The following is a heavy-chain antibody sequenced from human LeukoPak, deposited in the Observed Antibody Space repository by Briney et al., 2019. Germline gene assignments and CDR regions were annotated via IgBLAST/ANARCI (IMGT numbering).Heavy chain of an antibody. CDR1: GDSVSSNSAA. V-gene: IGHV6-1*01. Sequence: SPTLSLTFAISGDSVSSNSAAWNWIRQSPSRGLEWLGRTYYRSKWYNDYAVSVKSRITINPDTSKNQFSLQLNSVTPEDTAVYYCAYSSSWWSLGGFDYWGQGTLVTVSS. CDR2: TYYRSKWYN. D-gene: IGHD6-13*01. CDR3: AYSSSWWSLGGFDY. J-gene: IGHJ4*02.